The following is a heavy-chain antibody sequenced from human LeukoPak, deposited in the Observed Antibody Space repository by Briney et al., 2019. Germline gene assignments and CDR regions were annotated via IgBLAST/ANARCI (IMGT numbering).Heavy chain of an antibody. J-gene: IGHJ2*01. CDR2: INHSGST. Sequence: PSETLPLTCAVYGGSFSGYYWSWIRQPPGKGLEWIGEINHSGSTNYNPSLKSRVTISVDTSKNQFSLKLSSVTAADTAVYYCARGRDYGDYVSSRYFDLWGRGTLVTVSS. CDR3: ARGRDYGDYVSSRYFDL. D-gene: IGHD4-17*01. CDR1: GGSFSGYY. V-gene: IGHV4-34*01.